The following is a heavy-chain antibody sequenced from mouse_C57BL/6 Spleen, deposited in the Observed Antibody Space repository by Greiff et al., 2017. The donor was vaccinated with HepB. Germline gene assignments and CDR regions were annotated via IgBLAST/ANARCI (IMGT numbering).Heavy chain of an antibody. V-gene: IGHV1-54*01. CDR2: INPGSGGT. D-gene: IGHD2-5*01. CDR1: GYAFTNYL. CDR3: ARSYYSNGRYYFDY. Sequence: VQLQQSGAELVRPGTSVKVSCKASGYAFTNYLIEWVKQRPGQGLEWIGVINPGSGGTNYNEKFKGKATLTADKSSSTACMQLSSLTSEDSADYYGARSYYSNGRYYFDYWGQGTTLTVSS. J-gene: IGHJ2*01.